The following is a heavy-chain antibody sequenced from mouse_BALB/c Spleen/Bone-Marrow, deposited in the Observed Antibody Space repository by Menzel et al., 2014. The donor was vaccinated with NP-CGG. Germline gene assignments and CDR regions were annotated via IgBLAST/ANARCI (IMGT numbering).Heavy chain of an antibody. CDR2: IYPSDSYT. CDR1: GYTFTNNW. J-gene: IGHJ4*01. D-gene: IGHD1-1*01. CDR3: TRGSSYVGYAMDY. V-gene: IGHV1S126*01. Sequence: VKLQESGAELVRPGASVKLSCKASGYTFTNNWINWVKQRPGQGLEWIGNIYPSDSYTNYNQKFKEKATLTVDKSSSTACMQLSSPTSEDAAVYYCTRGSSYVGYAMDYWGQGTSVTVSS.